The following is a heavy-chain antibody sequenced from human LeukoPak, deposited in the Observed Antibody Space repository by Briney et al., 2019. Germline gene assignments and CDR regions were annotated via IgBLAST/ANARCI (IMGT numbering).Heavy chain of an antibody. CDR1: GGSFSGYY. Sequence: LESLSLTCAVYGGSFSGYYWRWIRQPPGKGLEWIGEINHSGSTNYSPSLKSRVTISVDTSKNQFSLKLSSVTAADTAVYYCARGRREQLVRYYYYGMDVWGQGTTVTVSS. J-gene: IGHJ6*02. CDR3: ARGRREQLVRYYYYGMDV. CDR2: INHSGST. D-gene: IGHD6-13*01. V-gene: IGHV4-34*01.